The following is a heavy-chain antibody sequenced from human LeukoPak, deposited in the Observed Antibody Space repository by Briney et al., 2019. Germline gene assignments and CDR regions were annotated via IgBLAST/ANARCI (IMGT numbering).Heavy chain of an antibody. D-gene: IGHD2-15*01. V-gene: IGHV3-74*01. CDR3: VRGGPSTWS. CDR1: GFTFKLYW. CDR2: INDDGSDT. Sequence: GGSLRLSCAASGFTFKLYWMHWVRQVPGKRPVWVSRINDDGSDTIYADSVRGRFTISRDDAKNTVYLQMNNLRAEDTAVYYCVRGGPSTWSWGQGTLVTASS. J-gene: IGHJ5*02.